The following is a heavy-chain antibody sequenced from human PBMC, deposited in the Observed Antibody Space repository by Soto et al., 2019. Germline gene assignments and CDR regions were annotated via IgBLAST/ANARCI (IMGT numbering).Heavy chain of an antibody. V-gene: IGHV3-23*01. CDR3: ARACGGDCYSYYFDY. Sequence: PGGSLRLSCAASGFTFSSYAMSWVRQAPGKGLEWVSAISGSGGSTYYADSVKGRFTISRDNSKNSLYLQMNSLRAEDTAVYYCARACGGDCYSYYFDYWGQGTLVTVSS. CDR2: ISGSGGST. CDR1: GFTFSSYA. D-gene: IGHD2-21*02. J-gene: IGHJ4*02.